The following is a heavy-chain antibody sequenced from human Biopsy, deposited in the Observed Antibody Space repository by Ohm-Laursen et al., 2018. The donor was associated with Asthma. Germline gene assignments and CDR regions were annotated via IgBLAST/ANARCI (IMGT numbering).Heavy chain of an antibody. J-gene: IGHJ4*02. CDR1: EFPFSSYA. V-gene: IGHV3-23*01. CDR3: AGGVVGDSPLCNY. Sequence: SLRLSCAASEFPFSSYAMNWVRQAPGKGLEWVSSISGNGDNTHYSDSVQGRFIISRDNSKNTLYLQMNSLRAEDTAVYYCAGGVVGDSPLCNYWGQGTLVTVSS. D-gene: IGHD2-21*02. CDR2: ISGNGDNT.